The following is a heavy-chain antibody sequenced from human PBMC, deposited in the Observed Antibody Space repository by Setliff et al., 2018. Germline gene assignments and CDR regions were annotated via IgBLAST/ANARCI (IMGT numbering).Heavy chain of an antibody. CDR2: ISGSGGST. Sequence: PGGSLRLPCAASGFTFSFYAFTTYAMSWVRQAPGKGLEWVSAISGSGGSTYYADSVKGRFTISRDDCNNTLYLQMTSLRAEDTAVYYCAGCGYGQYYAMDVWGQGTTVTVSS. V-gene: IGHV3-23*01. D-gene: IGHD5-12*01. CDR1: GFTFSFYAFTTYA. J-gene: IGHJ6*02. CDR3: AGCGYGQYYAMDV.